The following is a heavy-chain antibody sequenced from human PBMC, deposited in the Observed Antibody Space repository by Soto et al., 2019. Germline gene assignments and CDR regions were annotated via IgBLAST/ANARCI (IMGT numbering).Heavy chain of an antibody. CDR3: AKDMTTAMLGAYYYGMDV. CDR2: ISWNSGSI. J-gene: IGHJ6*02. CDR1: GFTFDDYA. Sequence: ESGGGLVQPGRSLRLSCAASGFTFDDYAMHWVRQAPGKGLEWVSGISWNSGSIGYADSVKGRFTISRDNAKNSLYLQMNSLRAEDTALYYCAKDMTTAMLGAYYYGMDVWGQGTTVTVSS. V-gene: IGHV3-9*01. D-gene: IGHD4-4*01.